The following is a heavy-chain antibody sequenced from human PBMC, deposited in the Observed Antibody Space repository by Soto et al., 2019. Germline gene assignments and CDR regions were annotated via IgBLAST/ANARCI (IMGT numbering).Heavy chain of an antibody. V-gene: IGHV1-8*01. CDR1: GYTFTSYD. CDR2: MNPNSGNT. Sequence: GASVKVSCKAPGYTFTSYDINWVRQATGQGLEWMGWMNPNSGNTDYAQKFQGRVTMTRNTSISTAYMELSSLRSEDTAVYYCARVPEPNIYYYYMDVWXKGTTVTVSS. J-gene: IGHJ6*03. CDR3: ARVPEPNIYYYYMDV.